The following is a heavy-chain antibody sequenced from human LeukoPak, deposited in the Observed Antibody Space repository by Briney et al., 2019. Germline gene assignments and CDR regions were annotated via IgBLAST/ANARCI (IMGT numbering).Heavy chain of an antibody. CDR1: GFTFSDYY. CDR3: ARWRGGMGLVNPPYFDY. V-gene: IGHV3-11*04. D-gene: IGHD3-3*01. Sequence: GGSLRLSCAASGFTFSDYYMSWLRQAPGKGLEWLSYISSSGRTIYYADSVKGRFTISRDNAKNSLYLQMNSLRAEDTAVYYCARWRGGMGLVNPPYFDYWGQGTLVTVSS. CDR2: ISSSGRTI. J-gene: IGHJ4*02.